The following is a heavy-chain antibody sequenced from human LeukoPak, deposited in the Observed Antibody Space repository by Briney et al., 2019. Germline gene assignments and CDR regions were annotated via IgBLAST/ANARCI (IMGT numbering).Heavy chain of an antibody. V-gene: IGHV3-33*01. D-gene: IGHD5-18*01. Sequence: PGRSLRLSCAPSGVTFSSYGMHWGRQAPGQGLEWVAVIWFDGSNKYYADSVKGRLTISRDNSKNTLYLQMNSLRAEDTAVYYCAREGARGYSYGTGTIPLYYFDYWGQGTLVTVSS. CDR2: IWFDGSNK. CDR3: AREGARGYSYGTGTIPLYYFDY. J-gene: IGHJ4*02. CDR1: GVTFSSYG.